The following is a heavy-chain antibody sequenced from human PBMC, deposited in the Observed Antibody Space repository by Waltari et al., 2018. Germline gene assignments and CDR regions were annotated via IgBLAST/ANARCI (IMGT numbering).Heavy chain of an antibody. D-gene: IGHD1-20*01. J-gene: IGHJ3*02. V-gene: IGHV1-46*01. Sequence: QVQLVQSGAEVKKPGASVKVSCKASGYTFTSYYMHWVRQAPGQGLEWMGIINPSGGSTSYGQKFQGRVTMTRDTSTSTVYMELSSLRSEDTAVYYCARLTGTHQDAFDIWGQGTMVTVSS. CDR2: INPSGGST. CDR3: ARLTGTHQDAFDI. CDR1: GYTFTSYY.